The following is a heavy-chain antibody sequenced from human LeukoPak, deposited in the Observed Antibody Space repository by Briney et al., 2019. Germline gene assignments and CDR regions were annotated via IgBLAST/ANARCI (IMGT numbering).Heavy chain of an antibody. D-gene: IGHD3-10*01. Sequence: GGSLRLSCAASGFAFDDYAMHWVRQAPGKGLEWVSGISWNSGSIGYADSVKGRFTISRDNAKNSLYLQMNSLRAEDTALYYCAKDIGGFGELSNFDYWGQGALVTVSS. V-gene: IGHV3-9*01. CDR3: AKDIGGFGELSNFDY. CDR2: ISWNSGSI. CDR1: GFAFDDYA. J-gene: IGHJ4*02.